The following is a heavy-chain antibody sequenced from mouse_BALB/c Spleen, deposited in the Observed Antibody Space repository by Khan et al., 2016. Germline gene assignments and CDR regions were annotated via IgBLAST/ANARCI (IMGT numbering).Heavy chain of an antibody. CDR1: GYTFTNYG. J-gene: IGHJ4*01. CDR3: ARYGNYYAMDY. V-gene: IGHV9-3-1*01. CDR2: INTYTGEP. Sequence: QVQLKQSGPELKKPGETVKISCKTSGYTFTNYGMNWVKQAPGKGLKWMGWINTYTGEPAYADDFKGRFALSLETSDRTAFLLINNLKNEDTATYFCARYGNYYAMDYWGQGTSVTVSS. D-gene: IGHD2-1*01.